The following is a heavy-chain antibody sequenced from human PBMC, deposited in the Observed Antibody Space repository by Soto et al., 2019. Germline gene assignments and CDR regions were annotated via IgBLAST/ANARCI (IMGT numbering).Heavy chain of an antibody. CDR2: IYWDDDK. V-gene: IGHV2-5*02. CDR1: GFSLSTSGVG. CDR3: AHGSHEYSSSSFDYYYGMDV. Sequence: QITLKESGPTLVKPTQTLTLTCTFSGFSLSTSGVGVGWIRQPPGKALEWLALIYWDDDKRYSPSLKSRLTITKDPSKNQVVLTMTNMDPVDTATYYCAHGSHEYSSSSFDYYYGMDVWGQGTTVTVSS. J-gene: IGHJ6*02. D-gene: IGHD6-6*01.